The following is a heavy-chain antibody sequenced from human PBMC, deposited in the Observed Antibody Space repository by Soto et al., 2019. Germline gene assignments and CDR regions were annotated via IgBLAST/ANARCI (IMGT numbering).Heavy chain of an antibody. D-gene: IGHD2-2*01. CDR1: GGSIINYY. Sequence: QVQLQESGPRLLKPSETLSLTCTVSGGSIINYYWSWIRQPPGKGLEWIGYIYYSGTTSYNPSLRSRVTISVDKSNNQFSLKMSSVTAADTAVYYCARHVPYCSITSHCAYCMDVWGQGTTVTVSS. J-gene: IGHJ6*02. V-gene: IGHV4-59*08. CDR3: ARHVPYCSITSHCAYCMDV. CDR2: IYYSGTT.